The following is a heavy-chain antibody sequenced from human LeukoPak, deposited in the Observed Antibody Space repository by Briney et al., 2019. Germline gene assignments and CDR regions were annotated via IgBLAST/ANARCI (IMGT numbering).Heavy chain of an antibody. V-gene: IGHV4-31*03. J-gene: IGHJ4*02. CDR2: IYYSGST. CDR1: GGSISGGGYY. D-gene: IGHD1-7*01. CDR3: ARVETGTRNFDY. Sequence: SQTLSLTCTVSGGSISGGGYYWSWIRQHPGKGLERIGYIYYSGSTYYNPSLKSRVTISVDTSKNQFSLKLSSVTAADTAVYHCARVETGTRNFDYWGQGTLVTVSS.